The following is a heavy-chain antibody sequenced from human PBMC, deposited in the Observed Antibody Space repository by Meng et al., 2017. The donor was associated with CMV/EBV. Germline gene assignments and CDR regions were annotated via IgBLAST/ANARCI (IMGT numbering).Heavy chain of an antibody. CDR2: ISYDGSNK. V-gene: IGHV3-30-3*02. J-gene: IGHJ4*02. D-gene: IGHD5-18*01. Sequence: GGSLRLSCAASGFTFSSYAMHWVRQAPGKGLEWVAVISYDGSNKYYADSVKGRFTISRDNSKNTLYLQMNSLRAEDTAVYYCAKTPDTAMVFDYWGQGTLVTVSS. CDR1: GFTFSSYA. CDR3: AKTPDTAMVFDY.